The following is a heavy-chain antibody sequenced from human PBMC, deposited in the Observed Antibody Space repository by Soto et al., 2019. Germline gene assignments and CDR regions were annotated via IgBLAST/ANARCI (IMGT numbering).Heavy chain of an antibody. D-gene: IGHD3-10*01. Sequence: QVQLVQSGAEVKRPGSSVKVSCKASGDTFSFYSINWVRQAPGLGLEWMGRVNPILSMSNYAQRFQGRVTMTADKSRSTAYMELSGLRSEDTPMYYCATSYGSGYRAFDYWGQGALVTVSS. J-gene: IGHJ4*02. V-gene: IGHV1-69*04. CDR1: GDTFSFYS. CDR2: VNPILSMS. CDR3: ATSYGSGYRAFDY.